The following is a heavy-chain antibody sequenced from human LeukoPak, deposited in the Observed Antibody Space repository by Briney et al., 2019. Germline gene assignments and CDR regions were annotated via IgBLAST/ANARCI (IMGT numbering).Heavy chain of an antibody. V-gene: IGHV3-23*01. J-gene: IGHJ4*02. CDR1: GFSLSSYA. CDR2: TSSSDAGK. D-gene: IGHD2-21*02. Sequence: GGSLRLSCTVSGFSLSSYALSWVRRAPGKGLEWVSATSSSDAGKYYADSVRGRFTISRDNAKNSIYLQMNSLRVEDTAVYYCAKDIVGGGDDYWGQGTLVIVSS. CDR3: AKDIVGGGDDY.